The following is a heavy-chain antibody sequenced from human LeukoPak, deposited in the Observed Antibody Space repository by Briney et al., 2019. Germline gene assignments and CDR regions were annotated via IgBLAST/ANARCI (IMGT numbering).Heavy chain of an antibody. CDR1: GYAFTSDG. D-gene: IGHD3-3*01. CDR2: ISAYNGNT. J-gene: IGHJ5*02. CDR3: ATASHDFWSGYLYNWFDP. Sequence: ASVKVSCKASGYAFTSDGISWVRQAPGQGLEWMGWISAYNGNTNYAQKLQGRVTMTTDTSTSTAYMELRSLRSDDTAVYYCATASHDFWSGYLYNWFDPWGQGTLVTVSS. V-gene: IGHV1-18*01.